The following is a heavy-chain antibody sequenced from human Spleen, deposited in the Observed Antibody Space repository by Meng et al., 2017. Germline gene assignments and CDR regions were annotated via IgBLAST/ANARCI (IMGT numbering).Heavy chain of an antibody. J-gene: IGHJ4*02. CDR1: GFTFSNSD. V-gene: IGHV3-35*01. CDR2: VSWNGSRT. D-gene: IGHD5-24*01. Sequence: GQLGGSGGGLVQPGGSLRLSCAASGFTFSNSDMNWVHQAPGKGLEWVSGVSWNGSRTHYADSVKGRFIISRDNSRNTLYLQTNSLRAEDTAVYYCVRKRIDGYTNFFDYWGQGTLVTVSS. CDR3: VRKRIDGYTNFFDY.